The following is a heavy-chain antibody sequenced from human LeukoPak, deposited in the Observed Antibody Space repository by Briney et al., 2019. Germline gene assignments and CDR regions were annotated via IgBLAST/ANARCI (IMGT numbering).Heavy chain of an antibody. CDR3: AKDMRFNYDILTGISDY. D-gene: IGHD3-9*01. CDR1: GFTFDDYA. CDR2: ISWNSGSI. J-gene: IGHJ4*02. V-gene: IGHV3-9*01. Sequence: GRSLRLSCAASGFTFDDYAMHWVRQAPGKGLEWVSGISWNSGSIGYADSVKGRFTISRDNAKNSLYLQMNSLRAEDTALYYCAKDMRFNYDILTGISDYWGQGTLVTVSS.